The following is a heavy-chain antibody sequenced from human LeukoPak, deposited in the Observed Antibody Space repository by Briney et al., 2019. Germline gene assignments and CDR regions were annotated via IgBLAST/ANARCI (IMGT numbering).Heavy chain of an antibody. V-gene: IGHV1-2*02. CDR3: ARALGAVAGFEGGY. CDR2: INPNSGGT. J-gene: IGHJ4*02. CDR1: GYTFTGYD. Sequence: GASVKVSCKASGYTFTGYDMHWVRQAPGQGLEWMGWINPNSGGTNYAQKFQGRVTMTRDTSISTAYMELSGLRSDDTAVYYCARALGAVAGFEGGYSRQGTLVTVSS. D-gene: IGHD6-19*01.